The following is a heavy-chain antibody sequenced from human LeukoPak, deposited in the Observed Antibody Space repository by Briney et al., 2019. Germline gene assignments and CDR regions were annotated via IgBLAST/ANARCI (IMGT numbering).Heavy chain of an antibody. CDR3: ARLQQLVDY. CDR2: IRYDGGNQ. V-gene: IGHV3-30*02. J-gene: IGHJ4*02. CDR1: GFTFSSYG. D-gene: IGHD6-13*01. Sequence: PGGSLRLSCAASGFTFSSYGMHWVRQTPGKGLECVAFIRYDGGNQYYTDSVKGRFTISRDNSKNTIYLQMNSLRAEDTAVYYCARLQQLVDYWGQGTLVTVSS.